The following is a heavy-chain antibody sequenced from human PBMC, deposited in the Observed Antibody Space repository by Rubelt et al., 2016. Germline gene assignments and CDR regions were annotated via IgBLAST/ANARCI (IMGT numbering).Heavy chain of an antibody. CDR3: ARGGHRDGYNYHFDY. Sequence: QVQLQQWGAGLLKPSETLSLTCAVYGGSFSGYYWSWIRQPPGKGLEWIGEINHSGSTNYNPSLKSRVTISVDTSKNQFSLKMSSVTAADTAVDYCARGGHRDGYNYHFDYWGQGTLVTVSS. V-gene: IGHV4-34*01. D-gene: IGHD5-24*01. J-gene: IGHJ4*02. CDR2: INHSGST. CDR1: GGSFSGYY.